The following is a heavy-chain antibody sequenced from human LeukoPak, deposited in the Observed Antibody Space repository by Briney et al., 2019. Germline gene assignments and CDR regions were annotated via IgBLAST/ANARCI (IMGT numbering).Heavy chain of an antibody. J-gene: IGHJ4*02. CDR1: GFTFSDYY. Sequence: GGSLRLSCAASGFTFSDYYMSWIRQAPGKGLEWVSYISSSGSTIYYADSVKGRFTISRDNAKNSLYLLMNSLRAEDTAVYYCARDGRVTIFGVAAMRYWGQGTLVTVSS. CDR3: ARDGRVTIFGVAAMRY. V-gene: IGHV3-11*04. CDR2: ISSSGSTI. D-gene: IGHD3-3*01.